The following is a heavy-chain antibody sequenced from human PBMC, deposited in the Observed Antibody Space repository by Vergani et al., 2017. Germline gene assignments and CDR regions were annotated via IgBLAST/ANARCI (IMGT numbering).Heavy chain of an antibody. J-gene: IGHJ5*02. CDR1: GYSFTSYW. V-gene: IGHV5-51*03. D-gene: IGHD3-10*01. CDR3: ARRQYVHSWVASYFDP. CDR2: IYPGDSET. Sequence: EVQLVQSGAEVKKPGESLKISCKGSGYSFTSYWIGWVRQMPGKGLEWMGIIYPGDSETRYSPSFQGQVTISADRSKSTAYLQWTSLKASDNAIYYCARRQYVHSWVASYFDPWGQGTQVTVSS.